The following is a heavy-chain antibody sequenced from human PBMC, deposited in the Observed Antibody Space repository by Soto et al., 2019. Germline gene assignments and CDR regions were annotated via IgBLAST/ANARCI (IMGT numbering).Heavy chain of an antibody. CDR2: IYYTGYT. D-gene: IGHD3-10*01. CDR3: ARVKWFGESGFDY. J-gene: IGHJ4*02. V-gene: IGHV4-59*01. CDR1: GGSISSYY. Sequence: QVQLQESGPGLVKPSETLSLTCTVSGGSISSYYWSWIRQPPGKGLEWIGYIYYTGYTNYNPSLKCRVTISVDTSKNQFSLNVSSVTAADTAVYYCARVKWFGESGFDYWGQGTLVTVSS.